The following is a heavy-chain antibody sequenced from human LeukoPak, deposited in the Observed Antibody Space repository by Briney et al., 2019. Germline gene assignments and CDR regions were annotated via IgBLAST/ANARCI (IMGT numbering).Heavy chain of an antibody. J-gene: IGHJ3*02. CDR3: ARHNYDDYVFDI. CDR2: INYSGSA. D-gene: IGHD4-17*01. CDR1: GGSLSSYY. Sequence: PSETLSLTCTVSGGSLSSYYFSWIRQSPGKGLEWIAYINYSGSASYNPSRKSRVTMSVDTSKQFSLSLSSVTAADTAVYYCARHNYDDYVFDIWGQGTKVTVSS. V-gene: IGHV4-59*08.